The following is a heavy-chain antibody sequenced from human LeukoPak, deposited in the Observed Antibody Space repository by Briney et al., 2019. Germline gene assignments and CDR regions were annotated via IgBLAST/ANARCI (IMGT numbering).Heavy chain of an antibody. CDR3: TASTGVYYYDSVDI. CDR1: GFTFSNAW. J-gene: IGHJ3*02. V-gene: IGHV3-15*01. CDR2: IKSKTDDGKT. Sequence: GGSLRLSCAASGFTFSNAWMSWVRQAPGKGLEWVGRIKSKTDDGKTDYAAPVKGRFTISRDDSKKTLYLQMNSLKTEDTAVYYCTASTGVYYYDSVDIWGQGTMVTVSS. D-gene: IGHD3-22*01.